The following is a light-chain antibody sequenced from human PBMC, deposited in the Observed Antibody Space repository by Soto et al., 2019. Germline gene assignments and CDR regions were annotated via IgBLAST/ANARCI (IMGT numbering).Light chain of an antibody. CDR1: QRFXSSY. V-gene: IGKV3-20*01. CDR3: QQYGSTTRT. Sequence: IALTHCPCTLSLSPGERATLSCRASQRFXSSYLAWYKQNPGQAPRLRXYGASSSANGIPDRLSGSGSGTDFTLTISRLEPEDFASYYCQQYGSTTRTFGQGTKVDI. J-gene: IGKJ1*01. CDR2: GAS.